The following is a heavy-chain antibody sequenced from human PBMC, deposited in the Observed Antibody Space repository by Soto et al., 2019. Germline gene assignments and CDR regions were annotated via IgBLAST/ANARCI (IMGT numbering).Heavy chain of an antibody. D-gene: IGHD4-17*01. Sequence: GGSLRLSCAASGFTFSGSSMHWVRQASGKGLEWVGRIRSKPNNYATAYAASVKGRFTISRDDSKNTLYLQMNSLRAEDTAVYYCARDPTAPVPGRYWGQGTLVTVSS. CDR2: IRSKPNNYAT. CDR1: GFTFSGSS. V-gene: IGHV3-73*01. CDR3: ARDPTAPVPGRY. J-gene: IGHJ4*02.